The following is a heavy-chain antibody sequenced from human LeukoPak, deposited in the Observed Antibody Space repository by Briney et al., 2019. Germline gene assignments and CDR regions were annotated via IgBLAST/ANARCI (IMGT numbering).Heavy chain of an antibody. Sequence: GGSLRLSCVAPGFTFSRSGMNWVRQAPGKGLEWLSCISPSSSTIYYADSVKGRFIISRDNAKNSLYLQMNSLTDEDTAVYYCARDIPGALTGYCRGFDSWGQGTLVTVSS. CDR1: GFTFSRSG. CDR3: ARDIPGALTGYCRGFDS. V-gene: IGHV3-48*02. J-gene: IGHJ4*02. CDR2: ISPSSSTI. D-gene: IGHD3-9*01.